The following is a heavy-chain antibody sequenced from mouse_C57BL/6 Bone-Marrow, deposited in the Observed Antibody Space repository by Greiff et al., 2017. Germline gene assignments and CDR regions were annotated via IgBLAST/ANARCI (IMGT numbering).Heavy chain of an antibody. CDR1: GFTFSDYG. V-gene: IGHV5-17*01. D-gene: IGHD1-1*01. CDR3: AATVAHWYFDV. J-gene: IGHJ1*03. CDR2: ISSGSSTI. Sequence: EVQLMESGGGLVKPGGSLKLSCAASGFTFSDYGMHWVRQAPEKGLEWVAYISSGSSTIYYADTVKGRFTISRDNAKNTLFLQMTSLRSEDTAMYYCAATVAHWYFDVWGTGTTVTVSS.